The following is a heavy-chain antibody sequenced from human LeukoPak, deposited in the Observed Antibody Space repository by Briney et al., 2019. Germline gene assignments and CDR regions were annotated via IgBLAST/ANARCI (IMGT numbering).Heavy chain of an antibody. V-gene: IGHV1-24*01. CDR3: ATTRTQWFGELSLTPNGMDV. J-gene: IGHJ6*02. Sequence: ASVKVSCKVSGYTLTELSMQWVRQAPGKGLEWMGGFDPEDGETIYAQKFQGRVTMTEDTSTDTAYMELSSLRSEDTAVYYCATTRTQWFGELSLTPNGMDVWRQRTTVTVSS. CDR1: GYTLTELS. D-gene: IGHD3-10*01. CDR2: FDPEDGET.